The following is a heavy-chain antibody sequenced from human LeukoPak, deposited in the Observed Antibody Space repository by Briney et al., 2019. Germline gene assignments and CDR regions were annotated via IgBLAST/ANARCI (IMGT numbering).Heavy chain of an antibody. D-gene: IGHD5-18*01. Sequence: GGSLRLSCAASGFTFSSYSMNWVRQAPGKGLEWVSSISSSISYIYYADSVQRRFTISRDNAKNLLSLQMNSLRAEDTAVYYCARDDVYSYGKAPRFDYWGQGTLVTVSS. CDR1: GFTFSSYS. CDR2: ISSSISYI. CDR3: ARDDVYSYGKAPRFDY. J-gene: IGHJ4*02. V-gene: IGHV3-21*01.